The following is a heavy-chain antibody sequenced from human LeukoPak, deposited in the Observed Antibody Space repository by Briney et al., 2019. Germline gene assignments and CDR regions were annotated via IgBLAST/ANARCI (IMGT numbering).Heavy chain of an antibody. J-gene: IGHJ4*01. V-gene: IGHV3-30*02. CDR2: IRYDGGNK. D-gene: IGHD6-13*01. CDR3: AKVFREYSIRSKSLDT. Sequence: VGSLRLSCAASGFTFSAYGMHWVRQAPVQGLEWVAFIRYDGGNKYYPDTVRGRFTVSRDNSKNTLYLQMNSLRTEDTAVYYCAKVFREYSIRSKSLDTGGQGTLVTASA. CDR1: GFTFSAYG.